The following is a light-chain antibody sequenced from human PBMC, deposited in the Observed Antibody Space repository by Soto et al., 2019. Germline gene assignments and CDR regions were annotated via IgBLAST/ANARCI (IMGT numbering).Light chain of an antibody. Sequence: EIVLTQSPATLSLSPGERATLSCRASQSVSSYLVWYQQKRGQAPRLLIYDASNRATGIPARFSGSGSGTDFTHTISSLESEDFAVYYCQQRYNWPLTFGGGSKVEIK. CDR2: DAS. CDR1: QSVSSY. V-gene: IGKV3-11*01. J-gene: IGKJ4*01. CDR3: QQRYNWPLT.